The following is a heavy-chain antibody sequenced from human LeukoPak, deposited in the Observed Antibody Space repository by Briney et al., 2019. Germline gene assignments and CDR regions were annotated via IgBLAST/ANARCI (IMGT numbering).Heavy chain of an antibody. V-gene: IGHV3-53*01. Sequence: RPGGSLRLSCAASGFTVSSNDMSWVRQAPGKGLEWVSLLYRGGSTYYADSVKGRFTISRDNSENTVYLQMNNLRAEDTAVYYCARDHDYWGQGTLVTVSS. J-gene: IGHJ4*02. CDR1: GFTVSSND. CDR3: ARDHDY. CDR2: LYRGGST.